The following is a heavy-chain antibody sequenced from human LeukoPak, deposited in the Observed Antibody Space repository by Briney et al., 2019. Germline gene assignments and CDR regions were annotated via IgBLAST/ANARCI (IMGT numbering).Heavy chain of an antibody. J-gene: IGHJ4*02. CDR2: IYYSGST. Sequence: SETLSLTCTVSGGSISSGGYYWSWIRQHPGKGLEWIGYIYYSGSTYYNPSLKSRVTISVDTSKNQFSLKLSSVTAAGTAVYYCARRETGRSYYFDYWGQGTLVTVSS. V-gene: IGHV4-31*03. CDR3: ARRETGRSYYFDY. D-gene: IGHD1-1*01. CDR1: GGSISSGGYY.